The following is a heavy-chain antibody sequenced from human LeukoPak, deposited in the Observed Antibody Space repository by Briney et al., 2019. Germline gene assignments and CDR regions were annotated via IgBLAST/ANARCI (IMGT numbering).Heavy chain of an antibody. D-gene: IGHD2/OR15-2a*01. J-gene: IGHJ5*02. CDR1: GGSISSYY. Sequence: SETLSLTCTVSGGSISSYYWSWVRQPAWKGLEWIGRIYTSGSTNYNPSLKSRVTISVDTSKNQFSLKLTSVTAADTAVYYCAREGRGYYFGHNWFDPWGQGILVTVSS. CDR3: AREGRGYYFGHNWFDP. CDR2: IYTSGST. V-gene: IGHV4-4*07.